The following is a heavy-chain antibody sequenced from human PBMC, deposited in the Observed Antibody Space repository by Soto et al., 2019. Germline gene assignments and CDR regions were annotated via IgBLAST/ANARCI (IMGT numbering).Heavy chain of an antibody. D-gene: IGHD3-10*01. CDR2: IKSKTDGGTT. CDR1: GFTFSNAW. J-gene: IGHJ4*02. V-gene: IGHV3-15*07. Sequence: GGSLRLSCAASGFTFSNAWMNWVRQAPGKGLEWVGRIKSKTDGGTTDYAAPVKGRFTISRDDSKNTLYLQMNSLKTEDTAVYYCAKDLPLRIVMVRGVNGRGYDYWGQGTLVTVSS. CDR3: AKDLPLRIVMVRGVNGRGYDY.